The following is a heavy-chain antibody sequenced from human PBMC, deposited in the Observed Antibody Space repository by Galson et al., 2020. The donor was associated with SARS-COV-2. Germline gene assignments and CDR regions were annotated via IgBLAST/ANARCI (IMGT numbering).Heavy chain of an antibody. CDR3: ARVKVVPAAIWYFDL. Sequence: SETLSLTCTVSGGSISSGRYYWSWIRQHPGQGLEWIGYIYYSASTYYNPSLKSRVTISVDTSKNQFSLKLSSVTAADTAVYYCARVKVVPAAIWYFDLWGRGTLVTVSS. V-gene: IGHV4-31*03. CDR2: IYYSAST. J-gene: IGHJ2*01. CDR1: GGSISSGRYY. D-gene: IGHD2-2*01.